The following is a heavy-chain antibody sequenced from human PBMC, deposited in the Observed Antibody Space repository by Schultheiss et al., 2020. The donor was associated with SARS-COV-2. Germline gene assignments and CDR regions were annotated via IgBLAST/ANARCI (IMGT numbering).Heavy chain of an antibody. J-gene: IGHJ3*02. V-gene: IGHV1-2*04. Sequence: ASVKVSCKASGYTFTGYYMHWVRQAPGQGLEWMGWINPNSGGTNYAQKFQGWVTMTRDTSISTAYMELSRLRSDDTAVYYCASKDTAMVHDAFDIWGQGTMVTVSS. CDR3: ASKDTAMVHDAFDI. CDR2: INPNSGGT. D-gene: IGHD5-18*01. CDR1: GYTFTGYY.